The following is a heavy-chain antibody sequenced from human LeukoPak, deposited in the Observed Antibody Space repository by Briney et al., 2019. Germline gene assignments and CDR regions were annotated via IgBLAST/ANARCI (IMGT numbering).Heavy chain of an antibody. CDR1: GYTFSSYG. V-gene: IGHV1-18*01. D-gene: IGHD6-19*01. CDR2: ISAYNGNT. Sequence: ASVTVSCKASGYTFSSYGISWVRQAPGQGLEWMGWISAYNGNTNYAQKFQGRVTMTTDTSTTTAYMELRSLRSDDTAVYYCARDGLAVPLGYWGQGTLVTVSS. J-gene: IGHJ4*02. CDR3: ARDGLAVPLGY.